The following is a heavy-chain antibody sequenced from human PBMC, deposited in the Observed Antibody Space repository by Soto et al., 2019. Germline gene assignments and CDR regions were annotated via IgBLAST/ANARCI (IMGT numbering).Heavy chain of an antibody. CDR2: IKQDGSEK. Sequence: EVQLVESGGGLVQPGGSLRLSCAASGFTFSSYWMSWVRQAPGKGLEWVANIKQDGSEKYYVDSVKGRFTISRDNAMNTLNLQINSLRVEDTAVYYCARDLASTTVPNSWGQGTIVTVSS. J-gene: IGHJ4*02. CDR3: ARDLASTTVPNS. D-gene: IGHD4-17*01. V-gene: IGHV3-7*04. CDR1: GFTFSSYW.